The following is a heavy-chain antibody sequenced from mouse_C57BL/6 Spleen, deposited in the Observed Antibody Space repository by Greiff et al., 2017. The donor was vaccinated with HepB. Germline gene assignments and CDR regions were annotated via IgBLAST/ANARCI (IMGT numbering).Heavy chain of an antibody. CDR1: GFTFSSYA. CDR2: ISDGGSYT. D-gene: IGHD1-2*01. CDR3: ARDHWVFAY. J-gene: IGHJ3*01. Sequence: EVMLVESGGGLVKPGGSLKLSCAASGFTFSSYAMSWVRQTPEKRLEWVATISDGGSYTYYPDNVKGRFTISRDNAKNNLYLQMSHLKSEDTAMYYCARDHWVFAYWGQGTLVTVSA. V-gene: IGHV5-4*01.